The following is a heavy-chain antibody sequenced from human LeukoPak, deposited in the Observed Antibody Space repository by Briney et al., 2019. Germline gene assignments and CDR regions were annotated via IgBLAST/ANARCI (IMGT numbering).Heavy chain of an antibody. D-gene: IGHD2-15*01. CDR1: GGSFSGYY. J-gene: IGHJ3*02. CDR3: ASGPYCSGGSCYSSHAFDI. V-gene: IGHV4-34*01. Sequence: SETLSLTCAVYGGSFSGYYWSWIRQPPGKGLEWIGEINHSGSTNYNPSLKSRVTISVDTSKNQFSLKLSSVTAADTAVYYCASGPYCSGGSCYSSHAFDIWGQGTMVTVSS. CDR2: INHSGST.